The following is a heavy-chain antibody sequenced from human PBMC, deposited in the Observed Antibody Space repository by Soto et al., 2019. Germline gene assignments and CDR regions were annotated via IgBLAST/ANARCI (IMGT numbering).Heavy chain of an antibody. CDR2: ISSQAFGGTT. Sequence: PGGSLRLSCTVSGFTFDDYAMSWVRQAPGKGLEWVGFISSQAFGGTTEYAASVEGRFTISTDESKTIAYLQMNSLKAADTAVHFCATVYFYDSSADYYFDYWGQGTLVTVSS. V-gene: IGHV3-49*04. CDR3: ATVYFYDSSADYYFDY. J-gene: IGHJ4*02. D-gene: IGHD3-22*01. CDR1: GFTFDDYA.